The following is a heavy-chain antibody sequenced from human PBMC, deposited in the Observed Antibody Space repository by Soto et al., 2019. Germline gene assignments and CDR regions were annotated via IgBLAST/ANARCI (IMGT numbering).Heavy chain of an antibody. Sequence: KTSETLSLTCTISGGSISSSSYYWGWIRQPPGKGLEWIGSIYYSGSTYYNPSLKSRVTISVDTSKNQFSLRLSSVTAADTAVYYCARHPSGASAVDWFDPWGQGTLVTVSS. J-gene: IGHJ5*02. CDR1: GGSISSSSYY. CDR3: ARHPSGASAVDWFDP. D-gene: IGHD1-1*01. CDR2: IYYSGST. V-gene: IGHV4-39*01.